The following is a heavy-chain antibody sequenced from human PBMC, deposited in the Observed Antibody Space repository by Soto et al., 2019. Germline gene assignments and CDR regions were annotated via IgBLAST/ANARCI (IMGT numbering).Heavy chain of an antibody. D-gene: IGHD3-10*01. CDR1: GGTFSSYA. CDR3: TRDPGRSWFDP. V-gene: IGHV1-69*13. CDR2: IIPIYGTA. Sequence: ASVKVSCKASGGTFSSYAISWVRQAPGQRLEWMGGIIPIYGTANYAQKFQGRVTITGDESTSTAYMELSSLRSEDTAVYYCTRDPGRSWFDPWGQGTLVTVSS. J-gene: IGHJ5*02.